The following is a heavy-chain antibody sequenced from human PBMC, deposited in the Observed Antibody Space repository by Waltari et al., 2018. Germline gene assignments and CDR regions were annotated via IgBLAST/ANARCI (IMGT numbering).Heavy chain of an antibody. D-gene: IGHD6-25*01. CDR2: ITNNNGKT. V-gene: IGHV3-23*04. CDR1: GLHVSSGA. Sequence: EVQLVEYGGGLVQPGGYLRLTSLVSGLHVSSGAMNWVRQAPGKGLEWVSAITNNNGKTYYAYSVKDRFSISRDSSKNEVYLQMDSLRADDTAIYYCAKDHPSSGWPTFEYWGRGVMVTVSS. CDR3: AKDHPSSGWPTFEY. J-gene: IGHJ4*02.